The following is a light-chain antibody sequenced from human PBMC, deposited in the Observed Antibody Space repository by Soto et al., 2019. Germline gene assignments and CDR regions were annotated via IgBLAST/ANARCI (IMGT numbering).Light chain of an antibody. CDR3: QQYYSTPPT. Sequence: DIVMTQSPDSLAVSLGERATINCKSSQSLLYSSNNKNYLAWYQQKPGQPPKLLIYWTSTRESGVPDRFSGSGSERDFTLTISSLQAEDVAVYYGQQYYSTPPTFGQGTKVEIK. J-gene: IGKJ1*01. CDR2: WTS. V-gene: IGKV4-1*01. CDR1: QSLLYSSNNKNY.